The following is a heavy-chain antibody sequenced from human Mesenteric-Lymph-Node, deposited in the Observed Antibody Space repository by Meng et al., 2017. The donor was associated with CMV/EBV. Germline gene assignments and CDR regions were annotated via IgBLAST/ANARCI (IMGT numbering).Heavy chain of an antibody. V-gene: IGHV3-49*04. D-gene: IGHD3-3*01. J-gene: IGHJ4*02. CDR3: TRWRDDFWSNDY. CDR1: GFTFAYHA. Sequence: GESLKISCTGSGFTFAYHAFNWVRQAPGKGLEWVSFIRSNAYGATTQYAASVKDRFIISRDDSKGIAYLQMSSLKIEDTAVYFCTRWRDDFWSNDYWGQGTLVTVSS. CDR2: IRSNAYGATT.